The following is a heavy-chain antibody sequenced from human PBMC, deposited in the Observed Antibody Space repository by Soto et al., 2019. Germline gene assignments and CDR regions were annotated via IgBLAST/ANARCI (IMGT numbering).Heavy chain of an antibody. V-gene: IGHV5-51*01. CDR3: ASALIANSSGWPSFDY. D-gene: IGHD6-19*01. CDR2: IYPGDSDT. CDR1: GYSFTSYW. J-gene: IGHJ4*02. Sequence: GESLKISCKGSGYSFTSYWIGLVRQMPGKGLEWMGIIYPGDSDTRYSPSFQGQVTISADKSISTAYLQWSSLKASDTAMYYCASALIANSSGWPSFDYWGQGTLVTVSS.